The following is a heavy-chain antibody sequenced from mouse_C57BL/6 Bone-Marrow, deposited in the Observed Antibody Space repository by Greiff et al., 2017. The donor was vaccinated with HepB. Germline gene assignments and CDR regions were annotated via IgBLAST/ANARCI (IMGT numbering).Heavy chain of an antibody. D-gene: IGHD1-1*01. CDR1: GFTFSSYG. Sequence: EVQVVESGGDLVKPGGSLKLSCAASGFTFSSYGMSWVRQTPDKRLEWVATISSGGSYTYYPDSVKGRFTISRDNAKNTLYLQMSSLKSEDTAMYYCARQIYSAWFAYWGQGTLVTVSA. CDR2: ISSGGSYT. CDR3: ARQIYSAWFAY. V-gene: IGHV5-6*01. J-gene: IGHJ3*01.